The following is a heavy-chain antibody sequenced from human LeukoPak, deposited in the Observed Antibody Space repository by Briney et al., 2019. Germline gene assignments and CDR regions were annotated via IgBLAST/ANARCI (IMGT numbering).Heavy chain of an antibody. CDR2: IYPGDSDT. D-gene: IGHD6-13*01. J-gene: IGHJ3*02. V-gene: IGHV5-51*01. Sequence: GESLKISCKSSGHSFSNYWIGWVRQMPGKDLEWMGIIYPGDSDTRYSPSFQGQVTISADKSINTAYLQWNSLKASDTAIYYCARQAVAGIFDAFNIWGQGTMVTVSS. CDR1: GHSFSNYW. CDR3: ARQAVAGIFDAFNI.